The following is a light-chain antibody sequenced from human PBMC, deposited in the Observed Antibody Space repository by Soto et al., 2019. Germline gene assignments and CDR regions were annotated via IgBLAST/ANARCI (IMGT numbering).Light chain of an antibody. J-gene: IGLJ3*02. CDR3: SSYTNYHTRL. CDR2: DVS. CDR1: SSDVGGYNY. V-gene: IGLV2-14*03. Sequence: QSALTQPASVSGSPGQSITISCTGTSSDVGGYNYVSWYQQHPGTSPKLMIYDVSNRPSGVSNRFSGSKSGNTASLTISGLQAEDEADYYCSSYTNYHTRLFGGGTKVTVL.